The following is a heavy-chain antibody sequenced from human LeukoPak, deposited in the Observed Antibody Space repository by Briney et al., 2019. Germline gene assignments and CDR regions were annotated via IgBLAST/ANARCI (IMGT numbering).Heavy chain of an antibody. CDR2: INPSGGST. CDR3: ARDWGSGGGWYFDL. J-gene: IGHJ2*01. CDR1: GYTFTSYY. D-gene: IGHD7-27*01. Sequence: ASVKVSCKASGYTFTSYYMHWVRQAPGQGLEWMGIINPSGGSTSYAQKFQGRVTMTRDMSTSTVYMELSSLRSEDTAMDYCARDWGSGGGWYFDLWGCGTLVTVSS. V-gene: IGHV1-46*01.